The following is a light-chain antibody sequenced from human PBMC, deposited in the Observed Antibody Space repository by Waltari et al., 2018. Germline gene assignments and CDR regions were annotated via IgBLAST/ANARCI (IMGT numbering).Light chain of an antibody. Sequence: DIQMTPSPSSLSASVGDRVPITCRARQSISTYLNWYQQNPGKAPKLLVYAASSLQSGVPSRFSGSGSGTDFTLTISSLQPEDFATYYCHQNYSPPRTFGQGTRLDIK. CDR1: QSISTY. CDR2: AAS. V-gene: IGKV1-39*01. CDR3: HQNYSPPRT. J-gene: IGKJ5*01.